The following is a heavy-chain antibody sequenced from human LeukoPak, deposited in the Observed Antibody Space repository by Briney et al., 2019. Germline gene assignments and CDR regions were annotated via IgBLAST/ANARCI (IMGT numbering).Heavy chain of an antibody. CDR3: ARENNDYGGKKAFDY. V-gene: IGHV4-30-4*01. CDR2: IHYSGNT. CDR1: GGSSRSGDYF. Sequence: SETLSLTCAVSGGSSRSGDYFWSWIRQPPGKGLEWIGHIHYSGNTYYNPSLKSRVSISVDTSKNQFSLKLSSVAAADTAVYYCARENNDYGGKKAFDYWGQGTLVTVSS. J-gene: IGHJ4*02. D-gene: IGHD4-23*01.